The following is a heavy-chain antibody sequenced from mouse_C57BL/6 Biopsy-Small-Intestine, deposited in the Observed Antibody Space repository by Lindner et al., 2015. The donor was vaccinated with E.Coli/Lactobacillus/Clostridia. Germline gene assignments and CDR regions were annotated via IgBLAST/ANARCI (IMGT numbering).Heavy chain of an antibody. Sequence: VQLQESGAELARPGASVKLSCKASGYILTNYGLSWVKQRPGQGLEWIGEVYPRIVNPHYNEKFQGKATLTADKSSSTAYMELRSLTSEDSAVYFCARRGTTGYAMDYWGQGTSVTVSS. CDR3: ARRGTTGYAMDY. D-gene: IGHD1-1*01. CDR1: GYILTNYG. V-gene: IGHV1-81*01. CDR2: VYPRIVNP. J-gene: IGHJ4*01.